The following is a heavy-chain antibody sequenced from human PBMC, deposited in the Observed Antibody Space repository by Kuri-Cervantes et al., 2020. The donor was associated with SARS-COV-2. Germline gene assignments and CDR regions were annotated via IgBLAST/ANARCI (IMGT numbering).Heavy chain of an antibody. CDR3: ARGLRGSGSYSPAHYGMDV. J-gene: IGHJ6*02. D-gene: IGHD3-10*01. CDR2: ISYDGSNK. V-gene: IGHV3-30-3*01. Sequence: GGSLRLSCAASGFIFSSYAMHWVRQAPGKGLEWVAVISYDGSNKYYADSVKGRFTISRDNSKNTLYLQMNSLRAEDTAVYYCARGLRGSGSYSPAHYGMDVWGQGTTVTVSS. CDR1: GFIFSSYA.